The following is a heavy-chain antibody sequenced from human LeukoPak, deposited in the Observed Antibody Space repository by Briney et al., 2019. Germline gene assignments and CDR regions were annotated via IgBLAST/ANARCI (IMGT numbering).Heavy chain of an antibody. J-gene: IGHJ4*02. CDR2: ISYDGSNK. V-gene: IGHV3-30*04. D-gene: IGHD3-10*01. CDR3: ARGELPLLFDY. CDR1: GFTFSSYA. Sequence: GGSLRLSCAASGFTFSSYAMHWVRQAPGKGLEWVAVISYDGSNKYYADSVKGRFTISRDNSKNTLYLQMNSLRAEDTAVYYCARGELPLLFDYWGQGTLVTVSS.